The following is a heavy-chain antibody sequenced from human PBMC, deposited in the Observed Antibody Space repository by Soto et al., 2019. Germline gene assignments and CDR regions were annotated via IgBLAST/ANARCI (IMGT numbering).Heavy chain of an antibody. D-gene: IGHD6-6*01. V-gene: IGHV1-2*04. CDR1: GCPVTGFY. Sequence: ASVKVSFKASGCPVTGFYMHWVREAPGQGLEWMGWINPNSGGTNYAQKFQGWVTMSRDTSISTAYMELSRLRSDDTAVYYCAREPYSSSSLHYYYSGMDVWGQGTTVTVSS. CDR3: AREPYSSSSLHYYYSGMDV. J-gene: IGHJ6*02. CDR2: INPNSGGT.